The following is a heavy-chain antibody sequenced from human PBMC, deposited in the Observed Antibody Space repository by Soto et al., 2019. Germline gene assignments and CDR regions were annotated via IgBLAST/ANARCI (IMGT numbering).Heavy chain of an antibody. V-gene: IGHV1-58*02. Sequence: GASVKVSCKASGFTFTSSAMQWVRQARGQRLEWIGWIVVGSGNTNYAQKFQERVTITRDMSTSTAYMELSSLRSEDTAVYYCAADGYYYDSSGLYWGQGTLVTVSP. CDR2: IVVGSGNT. CDR1: GFTFTSSA. CDR3: AADGYYYDSSGLY. J-gene: IGHJ4*02. D-gene: IGHD3-22*01.